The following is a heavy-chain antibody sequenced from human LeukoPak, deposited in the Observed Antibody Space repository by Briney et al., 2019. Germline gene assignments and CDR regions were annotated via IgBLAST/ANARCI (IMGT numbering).Heavy chain of an antibody. J-gene: IGHJ4*02. CDR2: ISGSGGST. CDR1: GFTFSSYG. Sequence: GGSLRLSCAASGFTFSSYGMSWVRQAPGKGLEWVSAISGSGGSTYYADSVKGRFTISRDNSKNTLYLQMNSLRAEDTAVYYCAKGTDYGDYKRRAIPSLLDYWGQGTLVTVSS. CDR3: AKGTDYGDYKRRAIPSLLDY. D-gene: IGHD4-17*01. V-gene: IGHV3-23*01.